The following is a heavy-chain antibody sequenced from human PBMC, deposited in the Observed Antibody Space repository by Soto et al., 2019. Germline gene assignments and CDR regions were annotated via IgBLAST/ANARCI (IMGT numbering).Heavy chain of an antibody. CDR2: FYYSGST. D-gene: IGHD2-8*01. Sequence: LETLSLTCTVSGGSISHYSWRWIRQPPGKGLECIGYFYYSGSTNYNPSLKSRVTISVDTSKNQFSLKLSSVTAADTAVYYCARLSSNYIRYYFDYWGLGTLVTVSS. CDR3: ARLSSNYIRYYFDY. V-gene: IGHV4-59*08. CDR1: GGSISHYS. J-gene: IGHJ4*02.